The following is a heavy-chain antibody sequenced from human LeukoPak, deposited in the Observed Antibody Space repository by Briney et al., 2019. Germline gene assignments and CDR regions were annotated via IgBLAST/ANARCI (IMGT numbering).Heavy chain of an antibody. J-gene: IGHJ4*02. D-gene: IGHD5-12*01. CDR2: ISYHGSNK. CDR1: GFTFSSYA. Sequence: PGRSLRLSCAASGFTFSSYAMHWVRQAPGKGLEWVAVISYHGSNKYYADSVKGRFTISRDNSKNTLYLQMNSLRAEDTAVYYCARGPSGYHNTGGQGTLVTVSS. CDR3: ARGPSGYHNT. V-gene: IGHV3-30*14.